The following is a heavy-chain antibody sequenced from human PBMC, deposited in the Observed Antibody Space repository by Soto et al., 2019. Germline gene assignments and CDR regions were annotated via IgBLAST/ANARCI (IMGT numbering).Heavy chain of an antibody. CDR2: MWSEGGKK. CDR3: AREPPDDSRGYYSLDY. J-gene: IGHJ4*02. D-gene: IGHD3-22*01. V-gene: IGHV3-33*01. Sequence: QVQLVESGGVVVQPGRSLRLSCAASGFTFSSYGMHWVRQAPGTGLEWVAVMWSEGGKKYYADSVKGRFTISRDNSKNTLYLQMNSLRAEDTAVYYCAREPPDDSRGYYSLDYWGQGTLVTVSS. CDR1: GFTFSSYG.